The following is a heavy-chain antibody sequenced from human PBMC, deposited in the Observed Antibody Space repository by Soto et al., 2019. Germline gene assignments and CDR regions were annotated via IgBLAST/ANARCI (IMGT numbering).Heavy chain of an antibody. CDR2: INSDGTTT. CDR3: ATDGSYAQHV. V-gene: IGHV3-74*01. J-gene: IGHJ6*02. D-gene: IGHD2-2*01. Sequence: GGSLRLSCAASGFPFSNTWMHWVRQAPGKGLVWVSHINSDGTTTTYADSVKGRFTISRDNAKSTVHLQMNSLRAEDTAVYCCATDGSYAQHVWGQGTTLTVPS. CDR1: GFPFSNTW.